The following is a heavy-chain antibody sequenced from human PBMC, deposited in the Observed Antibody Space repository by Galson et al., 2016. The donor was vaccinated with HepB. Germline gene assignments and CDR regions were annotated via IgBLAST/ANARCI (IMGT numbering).Heavy chain of an antibody. J-gene: IGHJ4*02. CDR3: ATESQSLYQGRFDF. V-gene: IGHV3-53*05. D-gene: IGHD2-2*01. Sequence: SLRLSCAASGFTVSGYYMTWVRQAPGKGPEWVSFIDRDESTYYADPVKGRFTISRDNSKNTLFLQMNSLRIEDTAVYYCATESQSLYQGRFDFWGQGTLVSVSS. CDR1: GFTVSGYY. CDR2: IDRDEST.